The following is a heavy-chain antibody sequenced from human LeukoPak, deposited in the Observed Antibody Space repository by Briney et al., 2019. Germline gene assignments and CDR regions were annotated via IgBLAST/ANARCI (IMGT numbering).Heavy chain of an antibody. CDR2: ISAYNGNT. V-gene: IGHV1-18*01. J-gene: IGHJ3*02. Sequence: ASVKVSCKASGYTFTSYGISWVRQAPGQGLEWMGWISAYNGNTNYAQKLQGRVTMTTDTSTSTAYMELRSLRSDDTAVYYCARRRDYYGSGSYYRSAFDIWGQGTMVTVSS. CDR3: ARRRDYYGSGSYYRSAFDI. D-gene: IGHD3-10*01. CDR1: GYTFTSYG.